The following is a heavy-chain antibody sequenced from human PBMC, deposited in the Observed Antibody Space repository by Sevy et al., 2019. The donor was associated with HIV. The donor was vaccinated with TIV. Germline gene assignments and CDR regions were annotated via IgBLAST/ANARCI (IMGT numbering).Heavy chain of an antibody. Sequence: GGSLRLSCAASGFTFSFYAMTWVRQAPGKGLEWVSTISGSGGSTYYADSVKGRFTISRDNSKNTLYLQMNSLRAEDTAVYYCARGGGVYCSSTSCYALDYWGQGTLVTVSS. CDR2: ISGSGGST. V-gene: IGHV3-23*01. D-gene: IGHD2-2*01. CDR3: ARGGGVYCSSTSCYALDY. CDR1: GFTFSFYA. J-gene: IGHJ4*02.